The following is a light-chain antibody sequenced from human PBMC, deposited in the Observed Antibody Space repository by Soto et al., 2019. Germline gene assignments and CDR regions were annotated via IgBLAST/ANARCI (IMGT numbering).Light chain of an antibody. CDR2: GAS. CDR1: QSVSSK. V-gene: IGKV3-15*01. J-gene: IGKJ2*01. Sequence: EIVMTQSPATLSVSPGERATLSCRASQSVSSKLAWYQQKPGQAPRLLIYGASTRATGIPARFSGSGSGTEFTLTISSLQSEDFAVYYCQQYNNWPYTFGQGAKLEIE. CDR3: QQYNNWPYT.